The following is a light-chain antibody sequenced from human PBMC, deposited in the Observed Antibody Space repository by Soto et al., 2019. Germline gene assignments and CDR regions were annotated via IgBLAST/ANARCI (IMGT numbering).Light chain of an antibody. V-gene: IGKV3-20*01. J-gene: IGKJ5*01. Sequence: EIVMTQSPATLSVSPGETASLSCRASQSAGNFLAWYQQKPGQAPRLLIYQTSLRAAGIPARFSGSGSETDFTLTISRLEPEDFAVYYCQQYGSSPPITFGQGTRLEI. CDR3: QQYGSSPPIT. CDR2: QTS. CDR1: QSAGNF.